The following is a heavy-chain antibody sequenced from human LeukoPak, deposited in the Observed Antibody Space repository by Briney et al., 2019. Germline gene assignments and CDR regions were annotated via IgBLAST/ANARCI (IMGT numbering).Heavy chain of an antibody. CDR3: ATPPYYYYMDV. CDR1: GFTFSSYW. CDR2: IKQDGSEM. V-gene: IGHV3-7*01. J-gene: IGHJ6*03. Sequence: GGSLRLSCAASGFTFSSYWMSWVRQAPGKGLEWVANIKQDGSEMYYVDSVKGRFTVSRDNAKNSLYLQMNSLRAEDTAVYYCATPPYYYYMDVWGKGTTVTVSS.